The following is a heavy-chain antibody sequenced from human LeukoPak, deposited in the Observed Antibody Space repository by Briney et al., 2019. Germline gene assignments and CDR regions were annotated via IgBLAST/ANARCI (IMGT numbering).Heavy chain of an antibody. D-gene: IGHD3-22*01. V-gene: IGHV3-48*01. J-gene: IGHJ1*01. CDR1: GFTFSTYS. CDR2: IDTGTSTI. CDR3: AKSSGYYYDPAEYFQH. Sequence: GGSLRLSCAASGFTFSTYSMNWVRQAPGKGLEWVSYIDTGTSTIYYADSVKGRFTISKDNSKNTVYLQMNSLRAEDTAVYYCAKSSGYYYDPAEYFQHWGQGTLVTVSS.